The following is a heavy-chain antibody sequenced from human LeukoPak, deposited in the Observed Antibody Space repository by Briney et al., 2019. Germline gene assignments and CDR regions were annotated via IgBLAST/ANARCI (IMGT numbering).Heavy chain of an antibody. CDR1: GYTFTSYG. CDR2: ISAYNGNT. CDR3: ARHLYYDSSGYDY. J-gene: IGHJ4*02. Sequence: GASVTVSCTASGYTFTSYGISWVRQAPGQGLEWMGWISAYNGNTNYAQKLQGRVTMTTDTSTSTAYMELRSLRSDDTAVYYCARHLYYDSSGYDYWAREPWSPSPQ. D-gene: IGHD3-22*01. V-gene: IGHV1-18*01.